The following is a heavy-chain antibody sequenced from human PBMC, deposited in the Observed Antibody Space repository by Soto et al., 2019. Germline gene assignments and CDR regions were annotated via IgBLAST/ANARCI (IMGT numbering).Heavy chain of an antibody. J-gene: IGHJ6*02. D-gene: IGHD3-10*02. Sequence: SVKVSCKASGGTFSSYAISWVRQAPGQGLEWMGGIIPIFGTANYAQKFQGRVTITADKSTRTDYMELSRLRSEDTAVYYCAREGWSGDSPQYYYYGMDVWGQGTSVTVSS. V-gene: IGHV1-69*06. CDR2: IIPIFGTA. CDR1: GGTFSSYA. CDR3: AREGWSGDSPQYYYYGMDV.